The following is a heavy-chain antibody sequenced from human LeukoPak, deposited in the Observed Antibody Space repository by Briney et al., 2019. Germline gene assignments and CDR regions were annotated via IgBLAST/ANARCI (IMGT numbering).Heavy chain of an antibody. CDR2: ISSSSGHT. CDR3: ARVWSIAAAGTPDY. Sequence: GGSLRLSCAASGFTFSDYYMSWIRQTPGKGLGWVSYISSSSGHTEYADSVKGRFTVSRDNAKNSLFLQLNSLRADDTAVYYCARVWSIAAAGTPDYWGQGTLVTVSS. D-gene: IGHD6-13*01. V-gene: IGHV3-11*06. J-gene: IGHJ4*02. CDR1: GFTFSDYY.